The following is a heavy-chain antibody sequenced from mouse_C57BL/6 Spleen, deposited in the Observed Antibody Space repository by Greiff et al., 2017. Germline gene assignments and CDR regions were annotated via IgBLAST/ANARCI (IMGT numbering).Heavy chain of an antibody. CDR3: ARGSAYYDYDGTY. D-gene: IGHD2-4*01. Sequence: QVQLQQPGAELVRPGTSVKLSCKASGYTFTSYWMHWVKQRPGQGLEWIGVIDPSDSYTNYNQKFKGKATLTVDTSSSTAYMQFSSLTSEDSAVYYCARGSAYYDYDGTYWGQGTLVTVSA. CDR1: GYTFTSYW. CDR2: IDPSDSYT. J-gene: IGHJ3*01. V-gene: IGHV1-59*01.